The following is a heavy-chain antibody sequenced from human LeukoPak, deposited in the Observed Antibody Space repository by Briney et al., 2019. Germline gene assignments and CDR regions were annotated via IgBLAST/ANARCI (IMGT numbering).Heavy chain of an antibody. CDR3: TRDFDFSSAI. V-gene: IGHV3-74*01. Sequence: GGSLRLSCAASGFTFSSYWMHWVRQAPGKGLVWVSRISPDGSATGHADSVKGRFTTSRDNAKNTLFLQMNSLRAEDTAVYYCTRDFDFSSAIWGQGTLVTVSS. D-gene: IGHD3-3*01. J-gene: IGHJ4*02. CDR1: GFTFSSYW. CDR2: ISPDGSAT.